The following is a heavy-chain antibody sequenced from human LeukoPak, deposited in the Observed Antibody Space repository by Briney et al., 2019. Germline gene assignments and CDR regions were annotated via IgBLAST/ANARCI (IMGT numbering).Heavy chain of an antibody. Sequence: GGSLRLSCAASGFTFRNYWMHWVRQAPEKGLEWVSSIFQGGGEIHYADSVRGRFTISRDNSKNTLFLQMNSLRAEDTAIYYCATYRQVMLPFESWGRGTLATVSS. V-gene: IGHV3-23*01. D-gene: IGHD5-18*01. J-gene: IGHJ4*02. CDR1: GFTFRNYW. CDR3: ATYRQVMLPFES. CDR2: IFQGGGEI.